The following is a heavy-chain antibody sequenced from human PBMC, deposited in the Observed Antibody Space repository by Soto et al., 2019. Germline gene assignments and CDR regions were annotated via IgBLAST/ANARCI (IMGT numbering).Heavy chain of an antibody. D-gene: IGHD6-25*01. Sequence: SETLSLTCSVSGGSISSYYWSWIRQPPGKGLEWIGYIYYSGSTNYNPSLKCRVTISVDTSKNQFSLKLSSVTAADTAVYYCASTDSSAALHYYYYYGMDVWGQGTTVTVSS. CDR3: ASTDSSAALHYYYYYGMDV. J-gene: IGHJ6*02. V-gene: IGHV4-59*01. CDR1: GGSISSYY. CDR2: IYYSGST.